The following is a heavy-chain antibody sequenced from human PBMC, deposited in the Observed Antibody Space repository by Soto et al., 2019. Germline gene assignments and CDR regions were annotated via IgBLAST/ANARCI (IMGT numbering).Heavy chain of an antibody. Sequence: PGGSLRLSCAASGFIFINAWMHWVRQAPGKGLEWVGRIKSKAQGGTIDYAAPVKGRFTISRDDSKDTLYLQMNNLKTEDTAVYYCTDSGPFDYWGQGTLVTVSS. CDR3: TDSGPFDY. CDR2: IKSKAQGGTI. D-gene: IGHD2-21*01. V-gene: IGHV3-15*01. J-gene: IGHJ4*02. CDR1: GFIFINAW.